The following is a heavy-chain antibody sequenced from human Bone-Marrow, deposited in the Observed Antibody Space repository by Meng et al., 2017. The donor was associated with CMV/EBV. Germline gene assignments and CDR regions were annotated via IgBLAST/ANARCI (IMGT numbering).Heavy chain of an antibody. V-gene: IGHV3-11*01. CDR3: ARDPRNKGFDP. CDR2: ISGGGDHI. D-gene: IGHD2/OR15-2a*01. CDR1: GFVFSAYY. J-gene: IGHJ5*02. Sequence: GESLKISCAASGFVFSAYYMSWIRQAPGKGLECLSYISGGGDHISYADSVKGRFTVSRDNAHNLLYLQMNDLRVEDTAVYYCARDPRNKGFDPWGQGTLVTVSS.